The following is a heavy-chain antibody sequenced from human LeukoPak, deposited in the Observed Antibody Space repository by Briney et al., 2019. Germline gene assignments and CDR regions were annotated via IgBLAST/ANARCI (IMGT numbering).Heavy chain of an antibody. J-gene: IGHJ6*02. V-gene: IGHV4-39*02. CDR1: GVSISSISSNNYH. D-gene: IGHD4-23*01. Sequence: PSETLSLTCIVSGVSISSISSNNYHWGWIRQPPGKGLEWIGSIYYSGSTYYNPSLKSRVTISVDTSKNQFSLKLSSVTAADTALYYCAREMGVVTAHGIDIWGQGTTVTVSS. CDR2: IYYSGST. CDR3: AREMGVVTAHGIDI.